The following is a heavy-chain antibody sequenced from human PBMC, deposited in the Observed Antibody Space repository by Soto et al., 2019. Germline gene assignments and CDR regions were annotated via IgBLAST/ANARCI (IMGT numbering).Heavy chain of an antibody. CDR3: AYLPCSGGSCYWFSYSGMDV. J-gene: IGHJ6*02. V-gene: IGHV2-5*02. CDR2: IYWDDDK. CDR1: GFSRSTSGVG. Sequence: QITLKESGPTLVKPTQTLTLTCTFSGFSRSTSGVGVAWIRQPPGKALEWLALIYWDDDKRYRPSLETRLTITKDTSKNQVVLTMTNMDSVDTATYYCAYLPCSGGSCYWFSYSGMDVWGQGTTVTGSS. D-gene: IGHD2-15*01.